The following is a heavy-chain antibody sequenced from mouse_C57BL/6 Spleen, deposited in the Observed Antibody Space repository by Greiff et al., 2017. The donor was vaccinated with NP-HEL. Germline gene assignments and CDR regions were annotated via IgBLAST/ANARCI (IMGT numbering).Heavy chain of an antibody. Sequence: VKLVESGAELVKPGASVKISCKASGYAFSSYWMNWVKQRPGKGLEWIGQIYPGDGDTNYNGKFKGKATLTADKSSSTAYMQLSSLTSEDSAVYFCARGIYDGYYDDWYFDVWGTGTTVTVSS. J-gene: IGHJ1*03. CDR3: ARGIYDGYYDDWYFDV. CDR2: IYPGDGDT. D-gene: IGHD2-3*01. CDR1: GYAFSSYW. V-gene: IGHV1-80*01.